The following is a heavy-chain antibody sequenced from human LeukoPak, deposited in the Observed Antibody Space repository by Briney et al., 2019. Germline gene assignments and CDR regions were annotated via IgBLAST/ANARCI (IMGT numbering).Heavy chain of an antibody. CDR2: IKTDGSHT. V-gene: IGHV3-7*01. Sequence: GGSLRLSCAASGFTFSNYDMSWARQAPGKGLEWVANIKTDGSHTYYVDSVKGRFTISRDNAKNLLFLQLGSLRADDTGVYYCARASMGGRDYHLDSWGQGTLVTVSS. CDR3: ARASMGGRDYHLDS. D-gene: IGHD3-10*01. CDR1: GFTFSNYD. J-gene: IGHJ4*02.